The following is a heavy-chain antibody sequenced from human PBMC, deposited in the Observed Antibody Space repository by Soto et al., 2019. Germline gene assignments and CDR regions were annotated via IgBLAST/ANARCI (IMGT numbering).Heavy chain of an antibody. CDR2: IYYSGST. Sequence: SQPMSDTRTVSGGSISSGGYYWSWKNQHPGKGLEWIGYIYYSGSTYYNPSLKSRVTISVDTSKNQFSLKLSSVTAADTAVYYCARDSSRYSYGFHYYYYGMDVWGQGTTVTVPS. V-gene: IGHV4-31*03. CDR1: GGSISSGGYY. CDR3: ARDSSRYSYGFHYYYYGMDV. J-gene: IGHJ6*02. D-gene: IGHD5-18*01.